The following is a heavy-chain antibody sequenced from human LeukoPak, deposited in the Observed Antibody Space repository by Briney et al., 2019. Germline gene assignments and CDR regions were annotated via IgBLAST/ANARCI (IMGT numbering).Heavy chain of an antibody. D-gene: IGHD3-16*01. CDR3: ARDVLWAAARAFDI. CDR1: GYTFTSYD. V-gene: IGHV1-8*01. J-gene: IGHJ3*02. Sequence: ASVKVSCKASGYTFTSYDINWVRQATGQGLEWMGWMNPNSGNTGYAQKFQGRVTMTRNTSISTAYMELSSLRSEDTAVYYCARDVLWAAARAFDIWGQGTMVTVSS. CDR2: MNPNSGNT.